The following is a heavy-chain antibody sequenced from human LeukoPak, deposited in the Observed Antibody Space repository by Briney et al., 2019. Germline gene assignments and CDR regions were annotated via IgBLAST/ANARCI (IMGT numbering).Heavy chain of an antibody. V-gene: IGHV3-30-3*01. J-gene: IGHJ4*02. CDR1: GFTFSSYT. Sequence: GGSLRLSCAASGFTFSSYTMYWVRQAPGKGLEWVAVISYDGSNKYYADSVKGRFTISRDNSKNTLYLQMSSLKPEDTAVYYCASRGSYSSFDYWGQGTLVTVSS. CDR3: ASRGSYSSFDY. D-gene: IGHD1-26*01. CDR2: ISYDGSNK.